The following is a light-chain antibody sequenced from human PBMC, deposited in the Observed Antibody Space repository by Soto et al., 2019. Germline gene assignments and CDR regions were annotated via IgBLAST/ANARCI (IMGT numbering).Light chain of an antibody. CDR1: QSVSNNY. V-gene: IGKV3-20*01. Sequence: EIVLTQSPGTLSLSPGERATLSCRASQSVSNNYLAWYQQKPGQAPRILIYGASSRATGIPDRFSGGGSGTDFTSTISRLGPEDFAVFYCQQYGGSPWTFGQGTKVEIK. CDR2: GAS. J-gene: IGKJ1*01. CDR3: QQYGGSPWT.